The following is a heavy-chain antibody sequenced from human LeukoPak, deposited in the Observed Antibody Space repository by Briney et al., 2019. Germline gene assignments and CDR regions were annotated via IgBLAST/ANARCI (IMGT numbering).Heavy chain of an antibody. CDR3: AKGFGYGDYGLDY. CDR2: ISNDGSNK. J-gene: IGHJ4*02. V-gene: IGHV3-30*18. D-gene: IGHD4-17*01. CDR1: GFTFSNYG. Sequence: PGRSPRLSCAASGFTFSNYGMHWVRQAPGKGLEWVAVISNDGSNKYYADSVKGPFTISRDNSKNTLYLQMNSLRPEDTAVYYCAKGFGYGDYGLDYWGQGTLVTVSS.